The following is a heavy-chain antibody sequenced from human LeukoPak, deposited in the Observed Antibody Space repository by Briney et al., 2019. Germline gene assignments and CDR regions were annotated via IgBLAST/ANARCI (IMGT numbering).Heavy chain of an antibody. J-gene: IGHJ5*02. CDR3: APRPRYCSSTSCP. Sequence: GPLRLSCAASGFTFSSYEMNWVRQAPGKGLEWISYISSSGSTVYYADSVKGRFTISRDNAKNSLYLQMNSLRAEDTALYYCAPRPRYCSSTSCPWGQGTLVTVPS. V-gene: IGHV3-48*03. CDR2: ISSSGSTV. D-gene: IGHD2-2*01. CDR1: GFTFSSYE.